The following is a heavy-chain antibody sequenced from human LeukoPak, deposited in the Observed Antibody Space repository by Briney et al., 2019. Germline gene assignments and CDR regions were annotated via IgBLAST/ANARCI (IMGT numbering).Heavy chain of an antibody. V-gene: IGHV4-39*07. J-gene: IGHJ4*02. Sequence: SETLSLTCTVSGGSISSSNYYWGWIRQPPGKGLEWIGSIYYSGSTYYSPSLKSRVTISVDTSKNQFSLKLSSVTAADTAVYYCARANRVSLYYFDYWGQGTLVTVSS. CDR2: IYYSGST. CDR3: ARANRVSLYYFDY. CDR1: GGSISSSNYY. D-gene: IGHD5/OR15-5a*01.